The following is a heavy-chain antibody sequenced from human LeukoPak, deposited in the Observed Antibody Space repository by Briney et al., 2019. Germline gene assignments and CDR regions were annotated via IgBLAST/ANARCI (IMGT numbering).Heavy chain of an antibody. J-gene: IGHJ4*02. CDR2: ISHSGST. V-gene: IGHV4-38-2*02. Sequence: SETLSLTCTVSGYSISSGYYWVWIRQPPGKGLERIGSISHSGSTYYNPSLKSRVSISIDTSKNQFSLRLNSMTAADTAVYYCARRISSWFGVDYWGQGTLVTVSS. CDR1: GYSISSGYY. CDR3: ARRISSWFGVDY. D-gene: IGHD6-13*01.